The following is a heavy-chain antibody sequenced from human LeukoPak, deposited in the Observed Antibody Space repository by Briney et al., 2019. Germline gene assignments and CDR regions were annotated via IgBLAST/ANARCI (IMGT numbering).Heavy chain of an antibody. V-gene: IGHV3-23*01. Sequence: GGSLRLSCAASGFTFSRYAMSWVRQAPGKGLEWVSAISGGGDNTYYADSVRGRFTVSRDNSKNTLFLQMNSLRAEDTAIYYCAKPVDGASVQRYFQHWGQGTLVTVSS. CDR2: ISGGGDNT. CDR3: AKPVDGASVQRYFQH. CDR1: GFTFSRYA. D-gene: IGHD1-1*01. J-gene: IGHJ1*01.